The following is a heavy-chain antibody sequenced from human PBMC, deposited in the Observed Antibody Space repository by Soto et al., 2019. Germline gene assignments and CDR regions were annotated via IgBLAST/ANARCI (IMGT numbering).Heavy chain of an antibody. Sequence: SVKVSCKASGGTFSSYAISWVRQAPGQGLEWKGGIIPIFGTANYAQKFQGRVTITADESTSTAYMELSSLRSEDTAVYYCASTKYYYDSSGYYGSQVYYYGMDVWGQGTTVTVSS. CDR1: GGTFSSYA. V-gene: IGHV1-69*13. CDR2: IIPIFGTA. CDR3: ASTKYYYDSSGYYGSQVYYYGMDV. J-gene: IGHJ6*02. D-gene: IGHD3-22*01.